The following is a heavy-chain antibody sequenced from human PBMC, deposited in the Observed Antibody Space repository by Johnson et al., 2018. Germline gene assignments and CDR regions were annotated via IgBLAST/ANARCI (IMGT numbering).Heavy chain of an antibody. Sequence: QVQLVESGGGVVQPGRSLRLSCAASGFTFSSYGMHWVRQAPGKGLEWVAIISYDGSNEYYTDSVKGRFTISRDNSKNTVYLQMISLRAEDKAVYYCAKELEVRSGSALNIWGQGTMVTVSS. CDR1: GFTFSSYG. V-gene: IGHV3-30*18. J-gene: IGHJ3*02. CDR2: ISYDGSNE. CDR3: AKELEVRSGSALNI. D-gene: IGHD1-7*01.